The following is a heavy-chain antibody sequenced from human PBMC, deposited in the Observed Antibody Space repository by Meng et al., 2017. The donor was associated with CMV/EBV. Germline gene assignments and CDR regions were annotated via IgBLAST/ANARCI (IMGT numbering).Heavy chain of an antibody. CDR3: ARDQEDDGSFLRWDNWFDP. D-gene: IGHD3-10*01. V-gene: IGHV1-2*02. Sequence: ASVKVSCKASGYTFTGYYMHWVRQAPGQGLEWMGWINPNSGGTNYAQKLQGRVTMTTDTSTSTAYMELRSLRSDDTAVYYCARDQEDDGSFLRWDNWFDPWGQGTLVTVSS. CDR1: GYTFTGYY. J-gene: IGHJ5*02. CDR2: INPNSGGT.